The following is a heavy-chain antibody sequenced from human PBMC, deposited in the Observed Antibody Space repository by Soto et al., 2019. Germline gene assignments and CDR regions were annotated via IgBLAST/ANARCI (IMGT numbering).Heavy chain of an antibody. CDR2: ISGSGGST. CDR1: GFTFSSYA. V-gene: IGHV3-23*01. D-gene: IGHD3-3*01. J-gene: IGHJ4*02. Sequence: GGSLRLSCAASGFTFSSYAMSWVRQAPGKGLEWVSAISGSGGSTYYADSVKGRFTISRDNSKNTLYLQMTSLRAEDTAVYYCAKDSGSTIFGVVIGLGAQTDYWGQGTLVTVSS. CDR3: AKDSGSTIFGVVIGLGAQTDY.